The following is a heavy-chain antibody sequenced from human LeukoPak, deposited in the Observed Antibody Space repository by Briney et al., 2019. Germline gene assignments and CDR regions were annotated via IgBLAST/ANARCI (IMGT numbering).Heavy chain of an antibody. V-gene: IGHV4-31*03. CDR2: IYYSGST. CDR3: ARDKGRQNYYDSSEWSYFDL. J-gene: IGHJ2*01. D-gene: IGHD3-22*01. CDR1: GGSISSGGYY. Sequence: PSETLSLTCTVSGGSISSGGYYWSWIRQHPGKGLEWIGYIYYSGSTYYNPSLKGRVTISVDTSKNQFSLKLSSVTAADTAVYYCARDKGRQNYYDSSEWSYFDLWGRGTLVTVSS.